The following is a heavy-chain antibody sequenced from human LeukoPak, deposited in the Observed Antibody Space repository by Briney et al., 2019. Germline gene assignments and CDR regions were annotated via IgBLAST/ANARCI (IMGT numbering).Heavy chain of an antibody. CDR2: ISSSGSTI. CDR3: ARDRYYYDSSGYYTAAYYFDY. J-gene: IGHJ4*02. V-gene: IGHV3-11*01. D-gene: IGHD3-22*01. Sequence: GGSLRLSCAASGFTFSDYYMSWIRQAPGKGLEWVSYISSSGSTIYYADSVKGRFTTSRDNAKNSLYLQMNSLRAEDTAVYYCARDRYYYDSSGYYTAAYYFDYWGQGTLVTVSS. CDR1: GFTFSDYY.